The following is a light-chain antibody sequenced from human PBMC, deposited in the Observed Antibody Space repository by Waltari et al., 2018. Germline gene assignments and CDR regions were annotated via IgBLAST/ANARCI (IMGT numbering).Light chain of an antibody. Sequence: QSALTQPASVSGSPGQSITVACIGPSNAIGSYNFVSWFQQHPVRAPKLMIYDVSERPLGVSNRFSGSKSGNTASLTISGLQAEDEADYYCFSYAGSNSFAFGGGTRVTVL. CDR2: DVS. CDR3: FSYAGSNSFA. V-gene: IGLV2-23*02. J-gene: IGLJ2*01. CDR1: SNAIGSYNF.